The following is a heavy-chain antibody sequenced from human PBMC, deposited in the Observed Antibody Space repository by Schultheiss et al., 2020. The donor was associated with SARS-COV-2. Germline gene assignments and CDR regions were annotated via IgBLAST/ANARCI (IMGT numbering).Heavy chain of an antibody. V-gene: IGHV3-33*06. CDR3: AKDPRILDI. J-gene: IGHJ3*02. CDR1: GFTFSSYG. Sequence: GGSLRLSCAASGFTFSSYGMHWVRQAPGKGLEWVAVIWYDGSNKYYADSVKGRFTISRDNSKNTLYLQMNSLRAEDTAVYYCAKDPRILDIWGQGTMVTVSS. D-gene: IGHD2-15*01. CDR2: IWYDGSNK.